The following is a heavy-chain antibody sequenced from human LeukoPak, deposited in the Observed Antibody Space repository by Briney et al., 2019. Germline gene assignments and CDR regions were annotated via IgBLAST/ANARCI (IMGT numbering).Heavy chain of an antibody. CDR3: ARDIYCTNTVCYFDS. CDR1: GFTFSSYS. J-gene: IGHJ4*02. V-gene: IGHV3-21*01. CDR2: ISSSSSYI. Sequence: NPGGSLRLSCAASGFTFSSYSMNWVRQAPGKGLEWVSSISSSSSYIYYADSVKGRFTISRDNAENSLYLQMNSLRAEDTAVYCCARDIYCTNTVCYFDSWGQGTLVTVSS. D-gene: IGHD2-8*01.